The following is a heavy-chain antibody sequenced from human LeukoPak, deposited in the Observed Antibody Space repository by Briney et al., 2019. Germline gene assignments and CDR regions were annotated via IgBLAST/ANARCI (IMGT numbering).Heavy chain of an antibody. J-gene: IGHJ6*02. CDR2: IYTSGST. D-gene: IGHD2-2*01. V-gene: IGHV4-4*07. CDR1: GGSISSYY. Sequence: SETLSLTCTVYGGSISSYYWSWIRQPAGKGLEWIGRIYTSGSTNYTPSLKSRVTMSVDTSKNQFSLKLSSVTAADTAVYYCARDMRYCSSTSCSYYYYGMDVWGQGTTVTVSS. CDR3: ARDMRYCSSTSCSYYYYGMDV.